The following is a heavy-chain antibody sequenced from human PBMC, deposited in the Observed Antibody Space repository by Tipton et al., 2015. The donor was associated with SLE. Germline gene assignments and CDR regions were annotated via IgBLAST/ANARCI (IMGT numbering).Heavy chain of an antibody. CDR3: ASRLVWCTGGTCSYL. Sequence: TLSLTCTVSGGSISSGSYYWSWIRPPAGQALEWIGHIYTSGSTNYNPSLKSRVTISLETSKNQFSLRLTSVTAADTAVYYCASRLVWCTGGTCSYLWGQGTPVTGYS. CDR1: GGSISSGSYY. CDR2: IYTSGST. D-gene: IGHD2-8*02. V-gene: IGHV4-61*09. J-gene: IGHJ5*02.